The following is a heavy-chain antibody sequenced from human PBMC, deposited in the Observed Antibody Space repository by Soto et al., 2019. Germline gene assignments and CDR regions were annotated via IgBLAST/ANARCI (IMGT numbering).Heavy chain of an antibody. CDR3: TRDLSGGSGGGRVKFDP. J-gene: IGHJ5*02. V-gene: IGHV1-18*01. D-gene: IGHD3-16*01. CDR2: ISAYNGNT. Sequence: QVQLVQSGAEVKKPGASVKVSCKASGYTFTSYGISWVRQAPGQGLEWMGWISAYNGNTNYAQKLQGRVTMTTDTSTSTAYMELRSLRSDDTAVYYCTRDLSGGSGGGRVKFDPWGQGTLVTVSS. CDR1: GYTFTSYG.